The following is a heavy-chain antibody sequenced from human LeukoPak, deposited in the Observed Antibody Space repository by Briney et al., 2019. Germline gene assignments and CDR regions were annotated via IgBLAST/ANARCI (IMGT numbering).Heavy chain of an antibody. V-gene: IGHV1-69*04. D-gene: IGHD3-16*01. Sequence: GSSVKVSCKASGGTFSSYAISWVRQAPGQGLEWMGRIIPIPGIANYAQKFQGRVTITADKSTSTAYMELSSLRSEDTAVYYCARLKLGAYFDLWGRGTLVTVSS. J-gene: IGHJ2*01. CDR2: IIPIPGIA. CDR1: GGTFSSYA. CDR3: ARLKLGAYFDL.